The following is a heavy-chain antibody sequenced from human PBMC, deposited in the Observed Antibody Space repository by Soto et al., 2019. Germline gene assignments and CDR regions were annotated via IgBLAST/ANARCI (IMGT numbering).Heavy chain of an antibody. Sequence: QVQLVQSGAEVKKPGSSVRVSCKASGGTFITYAISWVRQAPGQGLEWMGGIIPIFGTANYAQKFQARVTITADESTSTAYMELSSLRSEDTAVYYCARTSEVATTKTFDDWGQGTLVTVSS. J-gene: IGHJ4*02. CDR3: ARTSEVATTKTFDD. V-gene: IGHV1-69*01. CDR1: GGTFITYA. CDR2: IIPIFGTA. D-gene: IGHD5-12*01.